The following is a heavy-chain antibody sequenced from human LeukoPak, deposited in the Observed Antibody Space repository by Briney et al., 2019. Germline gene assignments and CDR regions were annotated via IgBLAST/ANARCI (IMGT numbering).Heavy chain of an antibody. D-gene: IGHD6-13*01. V-gene: IGHV3-30-3*01. CDR1: GFTFSSYA. Sequence: GRSLRLSCAASGFTFSSYAMHWVRQAPGKGLEWVAVISNDGTNKYHADSVKGRFTISRDNSKNTLYLQMNSLRAEDTAVYYCARGGTSAAGIDYWGQGTLVTVSS. CDR2: ISNDGTNK. J-gene: IGHJ4*02. CDR3: ARGGTSAAGIDY.